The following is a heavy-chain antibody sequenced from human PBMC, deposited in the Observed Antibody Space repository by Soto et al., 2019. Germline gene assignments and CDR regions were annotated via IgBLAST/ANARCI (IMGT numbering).Heavy chain of an antibody. CDR2: IWYDGSNT. J-gene: IGHJ1*01. CDR3: ARGLRAAAGRDYFQY. CDR1: GFIFSSYG. Sequence: VQLVESGGGLVQPGRSLTLSCAASGFIFSSYGMHWVRQAPGKGLQWVAVIWYDGSNTYYADSVKGRFTISRDNSKNTLYLQMNSLRAEDTAVYYCARGLRAAAGRDYFQYWGQGTLVTVSS. V-gene: IGHV3-33*01. D-gene: IGHD6-13*01.